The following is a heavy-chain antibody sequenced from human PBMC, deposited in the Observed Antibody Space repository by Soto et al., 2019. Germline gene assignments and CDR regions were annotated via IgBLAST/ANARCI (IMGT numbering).Heavy chain of an antibody. J-gene: IGHJ4*02. CDR3: ARGPSHSSGWEVYFDY. D-gene: IGHD6-19*01. CDR1: GGTFSSYA. CDR2: IIPIFGTA. V-gene: IGHV1-69*01. Sequence: QVQLVQSGAEVKKPGSSVKVSCKAYGGTFSSYAISWVRQAPGQGLEWMGGIIPIFGTANYAQKFQGRVTITADESTSTAYMELSSLRSEDTAVYYCARGPSHSSGWEVYFDYWGQGTLVTVSS.